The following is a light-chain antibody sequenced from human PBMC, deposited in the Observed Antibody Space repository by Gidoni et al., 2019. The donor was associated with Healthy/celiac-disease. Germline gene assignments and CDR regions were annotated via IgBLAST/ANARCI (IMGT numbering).Light chain of an antibody. Sequence: EIVMTPSPATLSVSPGERATLSCRASPSVSSNLAWYQQKPGQAPRLLIYCASTRATGIPARFSGSGSGTEFTLTISSLQSEDFSVYYCQQYNNWPPLTFGGGTKVEIK. CDR1: PSVSSN. V-gene: IGKV3-15*01. J-gene: IGKJ4*01. CDR3: QQYNNWPPLT. CDR2: CAS.